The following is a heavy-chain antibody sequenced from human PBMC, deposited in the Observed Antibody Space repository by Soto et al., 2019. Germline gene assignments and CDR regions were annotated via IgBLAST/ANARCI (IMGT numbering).Heavy chain of an antibody. D-gene: IGHD2-2*01. J-gene: IGHJ6*04. CDR1: GFTFSSYE. CDR3: ATPSKPIVVVPAANYAQVDV. Sequence: GGSLRLSCAASGFTFSSYEMNWVRQAPGKGLEWVSYISSSGSTIYYADSVKGRFTISRDNAKNSLYLQMNSLRAEDTAVYYFATPSKPIVVVPAANYAQVDVWGKGTTVTVSS. V-gene: IGHV3-48*03. CDR2: ISSSGSTI.